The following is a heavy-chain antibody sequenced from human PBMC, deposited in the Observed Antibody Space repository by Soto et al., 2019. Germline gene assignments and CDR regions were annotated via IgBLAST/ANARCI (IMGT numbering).Heavy chain of an antibody. J-gene: IGHJ1*01. Sequence: PSETLSLTCAVSGGSISTSNLWTWVRQPPGKGLEWIGEIYHSGSTNYNPSLKSRVTISVDKSKNQFSLKLTSVTAADTAVYFCARLGAYYQAMDSWGQGTLVTVSS. V-gene: IGHV4-4*02. CDR1: GGSISTSNL. D-gene: IGHD3-22*01. CDR2: IYHSGST. CDR3: ARLGAYYQAMDS.